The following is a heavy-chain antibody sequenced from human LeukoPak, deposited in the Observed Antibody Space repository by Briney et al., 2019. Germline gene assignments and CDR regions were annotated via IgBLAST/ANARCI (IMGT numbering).Heavy chain of an antibody. CDR3: ARDLGGSSGWYEVTDAFHI. V-gene: IGHV4-59*11. J-gene: IGHJ3*02. CDR1: GGSISSHY. Sequence: SETLSLTCTVSGGSISSHYWSWIRQPPGKGLEWIGYIYYSGSTNYNPSLKSRVTISVDTSKNQFSLKLSSVTAADTAVYYSARDLGGSSGWYEVTDAFHIWGQGTMVTVSS. CDR2: IYYSGST. D-gene: IGHD6-19*01.